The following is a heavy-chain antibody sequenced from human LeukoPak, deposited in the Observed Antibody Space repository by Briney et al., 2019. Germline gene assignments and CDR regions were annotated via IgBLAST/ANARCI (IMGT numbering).Heavy chain of an antibody. Sequence: ASVKVSCKASGYTFTGYYMHWVRQAPGQGLEWMGRINPNSGGTNYAQKFQGRVTMTRDTSISTAYMELSRLRSDDTAVYYCARREMATISEDYWGRGTLVTVSS. CDR3: ARREMATISEDY. CDR1: GYTFTGYY. CDR2: INPNSGGT. V-gene: IGHV1-2*06. J-gene: IGHJ4*02. D-gene: IGHD5-24*01.